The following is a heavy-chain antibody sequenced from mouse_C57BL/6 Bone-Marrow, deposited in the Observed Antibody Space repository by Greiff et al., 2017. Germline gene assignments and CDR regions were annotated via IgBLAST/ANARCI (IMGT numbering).Heavy chain of an antibody. CDR3: ARVGGLLSTVVDYFDY. CDR1: GYTFTSYG. V-gene: IGHV1-81*01. D-gene: IGHD1-1*01. CDR2: IYPRSGNT. J-gene: IGHJ2*01. Sequence: VQLQQSGAELARPGASVKLSCKASGYTFTSYGISWVKQRTGQGLEWIGEIYPRSGNTYYNEKFKGKATLTADKSSSKAYMELRSLTSEDSAVYFCARVGGLLSTVVDYFDYWGQGTTLTVSS.